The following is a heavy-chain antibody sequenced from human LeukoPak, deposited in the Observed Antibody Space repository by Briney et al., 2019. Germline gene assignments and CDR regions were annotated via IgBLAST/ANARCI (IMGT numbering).Heavy chain of an antibody. CDR3: ARAGYSGYDFDY. CDR1: GYSISSGYY. Sequence: SETLSLTCAASGYSISSGYYWGWIRQPPGKGLEWIGSIYHSGSTYYNPSLKSRVTISVDTSKNQFSLKLSSVTAADTAVYYCARAGYSGYDFDYWGQGTLVTVSS. CDR2: IYHSGST. D-gene: IGHD5-12*01. J-gene: IGHJ4*02. V-gene: IGHV4-38-2*01.